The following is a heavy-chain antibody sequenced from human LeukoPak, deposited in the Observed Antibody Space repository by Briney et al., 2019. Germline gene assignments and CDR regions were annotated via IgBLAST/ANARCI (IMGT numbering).Heavy chain of an antibody. V-gene: IGHV4-39*01. CDR3: VGGGYSGYDLGSFDY. D-gene: IGHD5-12*01. Sequence: SETLSLTCTVSGASINSNNYYWGWIRQPPGKGLEWIVTFFYSRSTYYNPSLKSRVTISVDTSKNQFSLKLSSVTAADTTVYYCVGGGYSGYDLGSFDYWGRGALVTVSS. CDR2: FFYSRST. CDR1: GASINSNNYY. J-gene: IGHJ4*02.